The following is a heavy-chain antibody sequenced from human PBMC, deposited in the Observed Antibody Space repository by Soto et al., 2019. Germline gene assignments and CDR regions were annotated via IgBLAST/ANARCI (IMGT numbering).Heavy chain of an antibody. D-gene: IGHD5-18*01. CDR2: IHGDGGKI. CDR3: ARDFYGGYTYGPGDY. CDR1: GFMFSAYW. V-gene: IGHV3-7*01. Sequence: QPGGSLRLSYAASGFMFSAYWMSWLRQAPGKGLEWVANIHGDGGKIYYVDSVKGRFTISRDNAKRSLYLQMNSLRAEDTAVYYCARDFYGGYTYGPGDYWGQGALVTVSS. J-gene: IGHJ4*02.